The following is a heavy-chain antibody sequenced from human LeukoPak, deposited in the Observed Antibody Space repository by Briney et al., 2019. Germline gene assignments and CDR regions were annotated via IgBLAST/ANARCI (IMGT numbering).Heavy chain of an antibody. Sequence: GGSLRLSCAASGFTFSDYYMSRIRQAPGKGLEWVSYISSSGSTIYYADSVKGRFTISRDNAKNSLYLQMNSLRAEDTAVYYCARDPPMVRGVIITIYYGMDVWGQGTTVTVSS. J-gene: IGHJ6*02. D-gene: IGHD3-10*01. CDR3: ARDPPMVRGVIITIYYGMDV. CDR1: GFTFSDYY. V-gene: IGHV3-11*01. CDR2: ISSSGSTI.